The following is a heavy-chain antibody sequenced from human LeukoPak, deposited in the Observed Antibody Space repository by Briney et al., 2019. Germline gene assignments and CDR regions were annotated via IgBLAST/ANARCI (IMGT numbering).Heavy chain of an antibody. D-gene: IGHD3-22*01. V-gene: IGHV5-10-1*01. CDR3: ARRYRYYYDSSDYYYGASGAFDI. CDR1: GYSFTNYW. CDR2: IDPSDSYT. Sequence: RPGESLRISCKGSGYSFTNYWISWVRQMPGKGLEWMGRIDPSDSYTNYSPSFQGHVTISADKSISTAYLQWSSLKASDTAMYYCARRYRYYYDSSDYYYGASGAFDIWGQGTMVTVSS. J-gene: IGHJ3*02.